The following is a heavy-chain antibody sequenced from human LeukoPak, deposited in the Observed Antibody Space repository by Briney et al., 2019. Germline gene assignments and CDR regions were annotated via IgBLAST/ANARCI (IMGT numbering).Heavy chain of an antibody. V-gene: IGHV3-23*01. CDR1: GFTFSSYA. D-gene: IGHD3-22*01. Sequence: GASLRLSCAASGFTFSSYAMSWVRQAPGKGLEWASAISGSGGSTYYADSVKGRFTISRDNSKNTLYLQMNSLRAEDTAVYYCATLLPYYYDSSGSNWGQGTLVTVYS. CDR3: ATLLPYYYDSSGSN. J-gene: IGHJ4*02. CDR2: ISGSGGST.